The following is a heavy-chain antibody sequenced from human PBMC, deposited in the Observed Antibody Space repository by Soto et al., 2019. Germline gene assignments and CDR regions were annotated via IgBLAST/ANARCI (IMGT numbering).Heavy chain of an antibody. CDR3: ARGSLGSTAGTLRPFDS. J-gene: IGHJ5*01. CDR2: IHSDGSSA. D-gene: IGHD6-13*01. CDR1: GFLFNDYR. Sequence: GGSPRISCAASGFLFNDYRVHWVRPAPGEGLVWVSRIHSDGSSASYAGPVRGRFTISRDNAKNTLHLQMNSLRPEDTAIYYCARGSLGSTAGTLRPFDSWGQGTLVTVSA. V-gene: IGHV3-74*01.